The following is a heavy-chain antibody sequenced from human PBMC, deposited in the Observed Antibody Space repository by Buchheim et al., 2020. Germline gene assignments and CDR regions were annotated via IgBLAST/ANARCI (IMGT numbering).Heavy chain of an antibody. J-gene: IGHJ6*02. Sequence: QVQLQESGPGLVKPSETLSLTCSVSGVSISSFYWSWIRQPPGKGLEWIGHIYDSGYTNYNPSLKSRVTISVDTSKGQSPLNLRSVPAADTAVYYCAREHTSVGFSYGYGMDVWGQGTT. CDR2: IYDSGYT. D-gene: IGHD5-18*01. CDR1: GVSISSFY. CDR3: AREHTSVGFSYGYGMDV. V-gene: IGHV4-59*01.